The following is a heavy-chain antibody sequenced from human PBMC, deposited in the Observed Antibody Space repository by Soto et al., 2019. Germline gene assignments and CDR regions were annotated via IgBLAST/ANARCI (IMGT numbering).Heavy chain of an antibody. CDR3: ARAYRSHEVVVAARRIWFDP. J-gene: IGHJ5*02. CDR1: GGSFSGYY. CDR2: INHSGST. Sequence: QVQLQQWGAGLLKPSETLSLTCAVYGGSFSGYYWSWIRQPPGKGLEWSGEINHSGSTNYNPSLKSRVTISVDTSKNQFSLKLSSVTAADTAVYYCARAYRSHEVVVAARRIWFDPWGQGTLVTVSS. D-gene: IGHD2-15*01. V-gene: IGHV4-34*01.